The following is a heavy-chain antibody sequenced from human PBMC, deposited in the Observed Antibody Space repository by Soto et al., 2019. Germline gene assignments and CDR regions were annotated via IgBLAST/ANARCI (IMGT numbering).Heavy chain of an antibody. CDR1: GFTVSSNY. J-gene: IGHJ4*02. CDR2: IYSDGST. CDR3: ARAIWPDVYSYSDC. D-gene: IGHD3-10*01. Sequence: GGSLRLSCAASGFTVSSNYMTWVRQAPGKGLEWVSLIYSDGSTYYADSVKGRFTISRDNSRNMLYLQMSDVRVDDTAVYYCARAIWPDVYSYSDCWGQGALVNVSS. V-gene: IGHV3-53*01.